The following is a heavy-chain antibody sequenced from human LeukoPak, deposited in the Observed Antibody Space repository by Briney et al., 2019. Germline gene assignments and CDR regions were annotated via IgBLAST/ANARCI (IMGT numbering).Heavy chain of an antibody. CDR2: ISYDGSDE. CDR3: ARIAVTYSLDY. Sequence: GGSLRLSCAAAGFTFASYGMHWVRQAPGKGLEWVALISYDGSDEYFADSVKGRFTISRDNSKNTLYLQMNSLRAEDTAVYYCARIAVTYSLDYWGQGTLVTVSS. D-gene: IGHD4-17*01. J-gene: IGHJ4*02. V-gene: IGHV3-30*03. CDR1: GFTFASYG.